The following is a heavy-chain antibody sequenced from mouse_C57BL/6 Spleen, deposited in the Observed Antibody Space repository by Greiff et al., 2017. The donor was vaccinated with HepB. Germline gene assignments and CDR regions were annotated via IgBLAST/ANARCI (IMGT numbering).Heavy chain of an antibody. Sequence: QVQLKQSGAELVRPGTSVKMSCKASGYTFTNYWIGWAKQRPGHGLEWIGDIYPGGGYTNYNEKFKGKATLTADKSSSTAYMQFSSLTSEDSAIYYCARGGSSYVRYFDYWGQGTTLTVSS. J-gene: IGHJ2*01. D-gene: IGHD1-1*01. V-gene: IGHV1-63*01. CDR1: GYTFTNYW. CDR2: IYPGGGYT. CDR3: ARGGSSYVRYFDY.